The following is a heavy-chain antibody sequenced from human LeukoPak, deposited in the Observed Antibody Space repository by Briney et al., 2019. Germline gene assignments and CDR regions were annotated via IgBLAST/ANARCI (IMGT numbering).Heavy chain of an antibody. CDR1: GGTFSSYA. J-gene: IGHJ6*02. D-gene: IGHD5/OR15-5a*01. CDR3: AREPESTVDYYYYYGMDV. Sequence: GASVKVSCKASGGTFSSYAISWVRQAPGQGPEWMGGIIPIFGTANYAQKFQGRVTITADESTSTAYMELSSLRSEDTAVYYCAREPESTVDYYYYYGMDVWGQGTTVTVSS. CDR2: IIPIFGTA. V-gene: IGHV1-69*13.